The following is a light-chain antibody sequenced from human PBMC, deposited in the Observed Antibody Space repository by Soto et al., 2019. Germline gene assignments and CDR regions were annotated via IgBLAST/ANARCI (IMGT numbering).Light chain of an antibody. CDR2: DAS. CDR1: QDISNY. Sequence: DIQMTQSPSSLSASVGDRVTITCQASQDISNYLNWYQQKPGKAPKLLIYDASNLETGVPSRFSGSGSGTEFILTISSLQPDDLATYYCQQYKSYPWTFGQGTKVDIK. J-gene: IGKJ1*01. V-gene: IGKV1-33*01. CDR3: QQYKSYPWT.